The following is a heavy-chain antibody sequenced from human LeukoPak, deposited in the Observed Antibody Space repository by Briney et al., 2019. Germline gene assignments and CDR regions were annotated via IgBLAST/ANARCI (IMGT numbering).Heavy chain of an antibody. CDR1: GGTFNNYA. CDR3: AHATQRLPTIMIDAFDI. CDR2: LIPLFGTP. D-gene: IGHD5-24*01. J-gene: IGHJ3*02. V-gene: IGHV1-69*13. Sequence: GASVKVSCKASGGTFNNYAINWVRQAPGQGLEWVGRLIPLFGTPNYAQKFQGKVTITADESTSTFYIDLSGLRSEDTAVYYCAHATQRLPTIMIDAFDIWGQGTRVTVSS.